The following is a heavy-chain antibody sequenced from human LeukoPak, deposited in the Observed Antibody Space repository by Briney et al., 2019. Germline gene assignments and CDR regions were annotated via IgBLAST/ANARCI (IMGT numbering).Heavy chain of an antibody. CDR2: IYTSGST. V-gene: IGHV4-4*07. D-gene: IGHD2-2*01. Sequence: PSETLSLTCTVSGGSISSYYWSWIRQPAGKGLEWIGRIYTSGSTNYNPSLKSRVTMSVDTSKNQFSLKLSSVTAADMAVYYCARNVVVPAAHYYYYMDVWGKGTTVTVSS. CDR1: GGSISSYY. J-gene: IGHJ6*03. CDR3: ARNVVVPAAHYYYYMDV.